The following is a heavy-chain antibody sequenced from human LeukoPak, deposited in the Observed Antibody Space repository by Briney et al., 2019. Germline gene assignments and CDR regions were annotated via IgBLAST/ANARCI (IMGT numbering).Heavy chain of an antibody. V-gene: IGHV1-18*01. CDR1: GYTFTSYG. CDR3: ARDSTAARYFDY. CDR2: ISAYNGNT. J-gene: IGHJ4*02. Sequence: ASVKVSCKASGYTFTSYGISWVRQAPGQGLEWMGWISAYNGNTNYAQKFQGRVTMTRDTSTSTVYMELSSLRSEDTAVYYCARDSTAARYFDYWGQGTLVTVSS. D-gene: IGHD6-6*01.